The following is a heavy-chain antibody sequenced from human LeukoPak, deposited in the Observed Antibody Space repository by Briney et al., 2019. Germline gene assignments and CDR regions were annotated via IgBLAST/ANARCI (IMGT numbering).Heavy chain of an antibody. Sequence: SVKVSCKASGGTFSSYTISWVRQAPGQGLEWMGRIIPILGIANYAQKFQGRVTITADKSTSTAYMELSSLRTEDTAVYYCARGVVADRGYFDYWGQGTLVTVSS. V-gene: IGHV1-69*02. CDR1: GGTFSSYT. J-gene: IGHJ4*02. D-gene: IGHD6-6*01. CDR2: IIPILGIA. CDR3: ARGVVADRGYFDY.